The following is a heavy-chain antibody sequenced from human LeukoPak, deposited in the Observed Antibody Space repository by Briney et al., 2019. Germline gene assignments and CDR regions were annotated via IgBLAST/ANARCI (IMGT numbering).Heavy chain of an antibody. V-gene: IGHV3-21*01. J-gene: IGHJ4*02. Sequence: GGSLRLSCAASGFTFSSYSMNWVRQAPGKGLECVSSISSSMRYIYYADSVKVRFTISRDNAKNSLYLQMNSLRAEDTAVYYCARGVAGTLGGQGTLVPVSS. D-gene: IGHD6-19*01. CDR1: GFTFSSYS. CDR3: ARGVAGTL. CDR2: ISSSMRYI.